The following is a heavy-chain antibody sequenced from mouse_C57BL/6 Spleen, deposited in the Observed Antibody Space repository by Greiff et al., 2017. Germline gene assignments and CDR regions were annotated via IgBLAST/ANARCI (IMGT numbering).Heavy chain of an antibody. CDR1: GFTFSDYG. J-gene: IGHJ2*01. CDR3: ARNYGSSSYYFDY. V-gene: IGHV5-17*01. Sequence: EVMLVESGGGLVKPGGSLKLSCAASGFTFSDYGMHWVRQAPEKGLEWVAYISSGSSTIYYADTVKGRFTISGDNAKNTLFLQMTSLRSEDTAMYYCARNYGSSSYYFDYWGQGTTLTVSS. D-gene: IGHD1-1*01. CDR2: ISSGSSTI.